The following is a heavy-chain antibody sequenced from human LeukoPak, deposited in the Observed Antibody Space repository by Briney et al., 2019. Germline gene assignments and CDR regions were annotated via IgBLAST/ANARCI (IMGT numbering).Heavy chain of an antibody. CDR2: IKQDGSEK. Sequence: PGGSLRLSCAASGFTLSSYWMSWVRQAPGKGLEWVANIKQDGSEKNYMDPVKGRFTISRDNAKNSLYLQMDSLRAEDTAVYYCASGLELDYWGQGTLVTVSS. V-gene: IGHV3-7*03. CDR3: ASGLELDY. CDR1: GFTLSSYW. J-gene: IGHJ4*02.